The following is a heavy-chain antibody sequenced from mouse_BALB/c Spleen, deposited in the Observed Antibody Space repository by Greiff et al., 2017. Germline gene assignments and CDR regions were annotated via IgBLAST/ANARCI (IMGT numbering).Heavy chain of an antibody. D-gene: IGHD3-1*01. J-gene: IGHJ2*01. CDR3: ARGGYGYFDY. V-gene: IGHV1-80*01. CDR2: IYPGDGDT. CDR1: GYAFSSYW. Sequence: QVQLQQSGAELVRPGSSVKISCKASGYAFSSYWMNWVKQRPGQGLEWIGQIYPGDGDTNYNGKFKGKATLTADKSSSTAYMQLSSLTSEDSAVYFCARGGYGYFDYWGQGTTLTVSS.